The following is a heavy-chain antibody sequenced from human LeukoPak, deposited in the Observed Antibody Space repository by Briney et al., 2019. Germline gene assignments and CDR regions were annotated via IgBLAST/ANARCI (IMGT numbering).Heavy chain of an antibody. CDR3: ARHGRYFDN. CDR1: GGSISTTNW. J-gene: IGHJ5*02. D-gene: IGHD3-9*01. CDR2: VHLSGRT. Sequence: SETLSLTCGVSGGSISTTNWWTWVRQPPGEGLEWIGEVHLSGRTHYNPSLESRVTMSVDTSKNQFSLKLTSVTAADTAVYYCARHGRYFDNWGQGTLVTVSS. V-gene: IGHV4-4*02.